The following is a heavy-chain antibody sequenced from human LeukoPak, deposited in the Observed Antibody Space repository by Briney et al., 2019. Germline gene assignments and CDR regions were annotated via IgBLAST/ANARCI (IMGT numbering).Heavy chain of an antibody. V-gene: IGHV3-48*02. CDR3: AREARDSSGYYYIDY. CDR1: GFTFSSYS. D-gene: IGHD3-22*01. J-gene: IGHJ4*02. Sequence: GKSLRLSCAVSGFTFSSYSMNWVRQAPGKWLEWVSYISFSSSARYYADSVMGRFTISRDNAKNSLYLQMNGLRDEDTAVYYCAREARDSSGYYYIDYWGQGTLVTVSS. CDR2: ISFSSSAR.